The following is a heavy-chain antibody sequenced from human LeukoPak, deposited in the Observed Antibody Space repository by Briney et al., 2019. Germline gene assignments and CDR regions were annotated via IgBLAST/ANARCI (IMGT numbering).Heavy chain of an antibody. CDR2: INSNGGST. CDR1: GFTFSSYA. CDR3: ATAQYYYGSGSYRNYYYYYYMDV. J-gene: IGHJ6*03. V-gene: IGHV3-64*01. Sequence: GGSLRLSCVASGFTFSSYAMHWVRQTPGKGLEYVSGINSNGGSTHYANSVKGRFTISRDNSKHTLYLQMGSLRTEDMAVYYCATAQYYYGSGSYRNYYYYYYMDVWGKGTTVTVSS. D-gene: IGHD3-10*01.